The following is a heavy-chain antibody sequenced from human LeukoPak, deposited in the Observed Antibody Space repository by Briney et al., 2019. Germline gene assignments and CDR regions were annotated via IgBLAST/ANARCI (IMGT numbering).Heavy chain of an antibody. CDR3: ARDFDSGTFDY. Sequence: GGSLRLSCAASGFTFSSYWMSWVRQAPGKGLEWVAVIWYDGSNKYYADSVKGRFTISRDNSKNTLYLQMNSLRAEDTAVYYCARDFDSGTFDYWGQGTLVTVSS. CDR1: GFTFSSYW. D-gene: IGHD3-9*01. J-gene: IGHJ4*02. CDR2: IWYDGSNK. V-gene: IGHV3-33*08.